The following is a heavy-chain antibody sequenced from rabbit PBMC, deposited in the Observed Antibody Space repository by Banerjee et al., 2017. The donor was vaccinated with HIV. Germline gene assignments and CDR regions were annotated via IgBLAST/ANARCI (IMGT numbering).Heavy chain of an antibody. CDR1: GIDFSSYYY. CDR2: IYTYSATT. J-gene: IGHJ4*01. CDR3: ARDGYAGYGYATGYFNL. V-gene: IGHV1S43*01. D-gene: IGHD6-1*01. Sequence: QQQLEESGGGLVKPGGTLTLTCKASGIDFSSYYYMCWVRQAPGKGLELIACIYTYSATTWHASWVNGRFTISRNTSLNTVDLKMTSLTATDTATYFCARDGYAGYGYATGYFNLWGPGTLVTVS.